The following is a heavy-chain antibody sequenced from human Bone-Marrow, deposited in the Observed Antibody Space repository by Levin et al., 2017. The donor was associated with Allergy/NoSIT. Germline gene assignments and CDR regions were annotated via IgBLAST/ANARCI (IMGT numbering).Heavy chain of an antibody. Sequence: GGSLRLSCAASGLTGRTNYMNWVRQAPGKGLEWVSIIYHGDKTYYADSVNGRFTISRDTSQNILYLQMNSLRVDDTAMYYCATGTYGQPDYWGQGTLVTVSS. V-gene: IGHV3-53*01. CDR2: IYHGDKT. J-gene: IGHJ4*02. CDR1: GLTGRTNY. D-gene: IGHD4-17*01. CDR3: ATGTYGQPDY.